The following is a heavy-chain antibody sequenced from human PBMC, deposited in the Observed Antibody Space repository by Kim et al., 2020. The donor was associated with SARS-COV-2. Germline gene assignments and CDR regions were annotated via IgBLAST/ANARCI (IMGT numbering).Heavy chain of an antibody. D-gene: IGHD6-13*01. CDR3: AKGPVGSSWYSLSFADY. J-gene: IGHJ4*02. V-gene: IGHV3-23*01. Sequence: GPFTISRDNPKNRLKLQMNSLRAEDTAVYYCAKGPVGSSWYSLSFADYWGQGTLVTVSS.